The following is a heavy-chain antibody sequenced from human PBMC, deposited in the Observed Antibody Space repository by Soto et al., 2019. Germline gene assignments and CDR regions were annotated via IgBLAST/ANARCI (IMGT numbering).Heavy chain of an antibody. CDR2: ISYDGSNK. D-gene: IGHD4-17*01. CDR3: AKDVGIDYGGNRWDYYGMDV. Sequence: WGSLRLSCAASGFTLSSYGMHWVRQAPGKGLEWVAVISYDGSNKYYADSVKGRFTISRDNSKNTLYLQMNSLRAEDAAVYYCAKDVGIDYGGNRWDYYGMDVWGQGTTVTVSS. CDR1: GFTLSSYG. J-gene: IGHJ6*02. V-gene: IGHV3-30*18.